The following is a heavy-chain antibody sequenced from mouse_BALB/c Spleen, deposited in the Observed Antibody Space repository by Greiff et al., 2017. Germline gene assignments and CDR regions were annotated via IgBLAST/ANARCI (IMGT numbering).Heavy chain of an antibody. V-gene: IGHV5-17*02. CDR3: ARAGGNYYFDY. CDR2: ISSGSSTI. D-gene: IGHD2-1*01. CDR1: GFTFSSFG. J-gene: IGHJ2*01. Sequence: DVMLVESGGGLVQPGGSRKLSCAASGFTFSSFGMHWVRQAPEKGLEWVAYISSGSSTIYYADTVKGRFTISRDNPKNTLFLQMTSLRSEDTAMYYGARAGGNYYFDYWGQGTTLTVPS.